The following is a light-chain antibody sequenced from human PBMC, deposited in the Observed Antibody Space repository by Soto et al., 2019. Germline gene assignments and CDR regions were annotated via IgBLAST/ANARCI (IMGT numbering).Light chain of an antibody. J-gene: IGKJ1*01. V-gene: IGKV3-15*01. CDR2: GAF. CDR3: QQYNNWPPWT. Sequence: EVLMTQSPATLSVSPGERATLSCRASQSVSSNLAWYQQKPGQAPRLLIYGAFTRATGIPARFSGSGSGTEFTLTISSLQSEDFADYYCQQYNNWPPWTFGQGTRWIS. CDR1: QSVSSN.